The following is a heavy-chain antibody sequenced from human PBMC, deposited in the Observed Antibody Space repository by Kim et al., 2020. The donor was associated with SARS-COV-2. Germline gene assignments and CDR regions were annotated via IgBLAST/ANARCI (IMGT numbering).Heavy chain of an antibody. CDR1: GFTFSSYW. D-gene: IGHD3-16*01. CDR3: ARAIGVLKPLVDY. CDR2: IKQDGSEK. J-gene: IGHJ4*02. V-gene: IGHV3-7*03. Sequence: GGSLRLSCAASGFTFSSYWMSWVRQAPGKGLEWVANIKQDGSEKYYVDSVKGRFTISRDNAKNSLYLQMNSLRAEDTAVYYCARAIGVLKPLVDYWGQGTLVTVSS.